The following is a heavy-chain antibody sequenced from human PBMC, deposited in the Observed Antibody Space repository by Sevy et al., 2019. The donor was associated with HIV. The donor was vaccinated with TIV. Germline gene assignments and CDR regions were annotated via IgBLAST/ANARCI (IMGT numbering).Heavy chain of an antibody. CDR2: ISYEGSNI. CDR3: AKDLHPPGPVRGTNFDY. D-gene: IGHD1-1*01. J-gene: IGHJ4*02. CDR1: ALTFTRYA. V-gene: IGHV3-30*18. Sequence: GGSLRLSCAASALTFTRYAFHWVRQAPGKGPEWLGVISYEGSNIYYGPSVKGRFTISRDNSKNTLYLQMNDMRPEDTAVYYCAKDLHPPGPVRGTNFDYWGRGTLVTVSS.